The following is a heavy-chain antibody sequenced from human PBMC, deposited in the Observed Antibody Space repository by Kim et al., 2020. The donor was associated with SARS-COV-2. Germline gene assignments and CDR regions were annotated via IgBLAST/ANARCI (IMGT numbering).Heavy chain of an antibody. V-gene: IGHV1-2*06. J-gene: IGHJ4*02. D-gene: IGHD3-3*01. CDR2: INPNRGGT. Sequence: ASVKVSCKASGYTFTGYYMHWVRQAPGQGLEWMGRINPNRGGTNYAQKFQGRVTMTRDTSISTAYMELSRLRSDDTAVYYCARGRNYDFWSGDVYYFDYWGQGTLVTVSS. CDR3: ARGRNYDFWSGDVYYFDY. CDR1: GYTFTGYY.